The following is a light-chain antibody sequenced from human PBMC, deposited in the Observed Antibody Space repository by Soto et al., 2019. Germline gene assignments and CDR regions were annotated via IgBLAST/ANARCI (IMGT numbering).Light chain of an antibody. J-gene: IGLJ3*02. CDR3: SSYTSASTHWV. V-gene: IGLV2-14*01. CDR2: EVS. CDR1: SSDIGGYNH. Sequence: QSALTQPASVSGSPGQSITISCTGTSSDIGGYNHVSWYQQHPGKAPKLMIYEVSNRPSGVSNRFSGSKSGNTASLTISGLQAEDEAEYYCSSYTSASTHWVFGGGTKLTVL.